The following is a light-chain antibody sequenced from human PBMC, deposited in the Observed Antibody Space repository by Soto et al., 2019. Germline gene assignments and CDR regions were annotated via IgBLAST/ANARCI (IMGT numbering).Light chain of an antibody. V-gene: IGKV3-20*01. CDR3: QQYGSSPIT. Sequence: VVLTQSPATLSLSPEEKATLSXRASQSVSSSYLAWYQQKPGQAPRXXICGASSRATGIPDRFSGSGAGTDFTLTISRLEPEDFAVYYCQQYGSSPITFGQGTRLEIK. CDR1: QSVSSSY. J-gene: IGKJ5*01. CDR2: GAS.